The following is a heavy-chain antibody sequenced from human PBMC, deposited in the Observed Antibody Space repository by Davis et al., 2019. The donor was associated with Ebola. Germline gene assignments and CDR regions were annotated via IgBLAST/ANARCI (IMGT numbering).Heavy chain of an antibody. CDR2: ISSTGSTI. Sequence: GESLKISCAASGFTFNTYSMNWVRQAPGKGLEWVSYISSTGSTIYYADSVKGRFTISRDSAKNSLYLQMNSLRDEDTAVYYCARGYYYGMDVWGQGTTVTVSS. J-gene: IGHJ6*02. CDR1: GFTFNTYS. V-gene: IGHV3-48*02. CDR3: ARGYYYGMDV.